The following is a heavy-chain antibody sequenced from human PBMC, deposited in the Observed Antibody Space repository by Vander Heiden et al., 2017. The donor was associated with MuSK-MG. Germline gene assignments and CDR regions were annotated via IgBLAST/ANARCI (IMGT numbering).Heavy chain of an antibody. V-gene: IGHV1-18*01. CDR1: GYTFTSYG. Sequence: QVQLVQSGAEVKKPGASVKVSCKASGYTFTSYGISWVRQAPGQGLEWMGWISAYNGNTNYAQKLQGRVTMTTDTSTSTAYMELRSLRSDDTAVYYCARAVLNYDFWSGYYFHPSRLDYWGQGTLVTVSS. CDR2: ISAYNGNT. CDR3: ARAVLNYDFWSGYYFHPSRLDY. J-gene: IGHJ4*02. D-gene: IGHD3-3*01.